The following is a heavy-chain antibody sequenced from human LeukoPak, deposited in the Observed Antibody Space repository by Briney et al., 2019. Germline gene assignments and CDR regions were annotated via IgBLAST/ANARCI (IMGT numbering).Heavy chain of an antibody. D-gene: IGHD3-10*01. V-gene: IGHV3-53*01. CDR2: IYSGGST. J-gene: IGHJ4*02. CDR1: GFTVSSNY. Sequence: GGSLRLSCAASGFTVSSNYMSWVRQAPGKGLEWVSVIYSGGSTYYADSVKGRFTISRDNSKNTLYLQMNSLRAEDTAVYYCARLAVRGVRLPYFDFWGQGTLVTVSS. CDR3: ARLAVRGVRLPYFDF.